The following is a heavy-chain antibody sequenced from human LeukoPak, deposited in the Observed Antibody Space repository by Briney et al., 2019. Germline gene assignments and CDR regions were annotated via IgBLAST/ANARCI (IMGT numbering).Heavy chain of an antibody. CDR3: ARDTAMVNTNWFDP. Sequence: ASVKVPCKASGYTFTGYYMHWVRQAPGQGLEWMGWINPNSGGTNYAQKFQGRVTMTRDTSISTAYMELSRLRSDDTAVYYCARDTAMVNTNWFDPWGQGTLVTVSS. J-gene: IGHJ5*02. CDR2: INPNSGGT. D-gene: IGHD5-18*01. CDR1: GYTFTGYY. V-gene: IGHV1-2*02.